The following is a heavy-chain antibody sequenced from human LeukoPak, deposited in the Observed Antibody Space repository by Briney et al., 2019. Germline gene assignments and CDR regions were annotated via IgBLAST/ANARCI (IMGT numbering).Heavy chain of an antibody. V-gene: IGHV3-21*01. CDR1: GFTLSNYA. D-gene: IGHD6-13*01. CDR2: ISSSRSYI. J-gene: IGHJ4*02. CDR3: ARGPIAAAGLDG. Sequence: GGSVTLSCAASGFTLSNYAMKCARHAPGRGLECVSCISSSRSYIYYADSVKGRFTISRYIAKNSLYLKMNSLRAEDTAVYYCARGPIAAAGLDGWGQGTLVTVSS.